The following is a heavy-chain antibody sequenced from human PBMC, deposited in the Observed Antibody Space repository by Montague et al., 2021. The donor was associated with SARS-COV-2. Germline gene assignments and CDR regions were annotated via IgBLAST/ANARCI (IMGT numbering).Heavy chain of an antibody. J-gene: IGHJ3*02. V-gene: IGHV3-48*03. CDR3: TRDYRSIVGDGLDI. CDR2: ISTSAYTT. CDR1: GFTFSDYD. Sequence: SLSLSLSASGFTFSDYDMNWVRQAPGKGPEWISYISTSAYTTSYAGSVKGRFTISRDNGKNSLYLQMNSLGVEDTAVYYCTRDYRSIVGDGLDIWGQGTKVTVSS. D-gene: IGHD3-16*02.